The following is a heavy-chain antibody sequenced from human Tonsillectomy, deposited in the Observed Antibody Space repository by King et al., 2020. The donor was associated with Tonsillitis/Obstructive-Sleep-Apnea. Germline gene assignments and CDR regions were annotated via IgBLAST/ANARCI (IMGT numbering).Heavy chain of an antibody. D-gene: IGHD5-18*01. CDR2: ISWDGGST. J-gene: IGHJ4*02. Sequence: VQLVESGGVVVQPGGSLRLSCAASGFTFDDYTMHWVRQAPGKGLEWVSLISWDGGSTYYADSVKGRFTISRDNSKNSLYLQMNSLRTEDTALYYCAKDYLRGYSYGQPRSGYFDYWGQGTLVTVSS. CDR1: GFTFDDYT. V-gene: IGHV3-43*01. CDR3: AKDYLRGYSYGQPRSGYFDY.